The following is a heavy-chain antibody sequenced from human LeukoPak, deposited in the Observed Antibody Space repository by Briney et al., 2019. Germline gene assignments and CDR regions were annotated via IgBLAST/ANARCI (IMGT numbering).Heavy chain of an antibody. D-gene: IGHD2/OR15-2a*01. CDR1: GGSISSGDYY. Sequence: PSETLSPTCTVSGGSISSGDYYWSWIRQPPGKGLEWIGYIYYSGSTYYNPSLKSRVTISVDTSKNQFSLKLGSVTAADTAVYYCASRLLHNWFDPWGQGTLVTVSS. J-gene: IGHJ5*02. CDR3: ASRLLHNWFDP. V-gene: IGHV4-30-4*01. CDR2: IYYSGST.